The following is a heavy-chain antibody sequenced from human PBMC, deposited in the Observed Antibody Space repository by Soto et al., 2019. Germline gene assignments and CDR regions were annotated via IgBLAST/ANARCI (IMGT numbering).Heavy chain of an antibody. Sequence: QVQLQESGPGLVKPSQTLSLTCTVSGGSISSGGYYWSWIRQNPGTGLVWIGYIYYSGSTSYNPSLKSRVTISVDTSKNQFSLKLSSVTAADTAVYYCARGRSSTSPYPIGYWGQGTLVTVSS. CDR2: IYYSGST. CDR3: ARGRSSTSPYPIGY. J-gene: IGHJ4*02. V-gene: IGHV4-31*03. CDR1: GGSISSGGYY. D-gene: IGHD2-2*01.